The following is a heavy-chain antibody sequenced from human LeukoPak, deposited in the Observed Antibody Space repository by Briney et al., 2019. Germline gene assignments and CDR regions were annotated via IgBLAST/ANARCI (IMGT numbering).Heavy chain of an antibody. CDR3: ARIPEGQTAYFDY. CDR2: IHTSGST. CDR1: GDSFSNHY. D-gene: IGHD2-21*02. Sequence: SETLSLTCTVSGDSFSNHYWGWVRQPAGKGLEWIGRIHTSGSTNYNPSLKSRVTLSVDTAKNQFSLKLTSVTAADTAVYYCARIPEGQTAYFDYWGQGSLVAVSS. J-gene: IGHJ4*02. V-gene: IGHV4-4*07.